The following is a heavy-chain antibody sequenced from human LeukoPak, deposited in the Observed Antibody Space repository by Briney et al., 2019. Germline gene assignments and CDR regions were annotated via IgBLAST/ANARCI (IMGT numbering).Heavy chain of an antibody. Sequence: GGSLRLSCAASGFTFSSYSMNWVRQAPGKGLEWVSAISGSGGSTYYADSVKGRFTISRDNSKNTLYLQMNSLRAEDTAVYYCARATAVAPYDWGQGTLVTVSS. D-gene: IGHD6-13*01. J-gene: IGHJ1*01. V-gene: IGHV3-23*01. CDR3: ARATAVAPYD. CDR1: GFTFSSYS. CDR2: ISGSGGST.